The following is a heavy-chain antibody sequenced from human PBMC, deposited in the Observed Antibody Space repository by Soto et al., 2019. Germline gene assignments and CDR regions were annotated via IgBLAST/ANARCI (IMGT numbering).Heavy chain of an antibody. D-gene: IGHD3-16*01. Sequence: SETLSLTCTVSGGSIGSGDYYWSWIRQPPGKGLEWIGYIYYSGSTYYNPSLKSRVTISVDRTRNQFSLSLSSMTAADRAVYYCARGGGYDPFDFWGQGILVTVSS. CDR1: GGSIGSGDYY. J-gene: IGHJ4*02. CDR2: IYYSGST. CDR3: ARGGGYDPFDF. V-gene: IGHV4-30-4*01.